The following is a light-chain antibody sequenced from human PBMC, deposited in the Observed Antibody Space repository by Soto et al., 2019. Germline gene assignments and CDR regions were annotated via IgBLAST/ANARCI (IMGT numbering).Light chain of an antibody. J-gene: IGKJ1*01. Sequence: DLQMTQSPSTLSASVGDRVIIACRASQSISSWVAWYQQKPGKAPNLLIYDASRLESGVPSRFSDSGSRTEFTLTISSLQPDDFANYYRQQYNSYWTFGQGTKVDIK. CDR2: DAS. V-gene: IGKV1-5*01. CDR3: QQYNSYWT. CDR1: QSISSW.